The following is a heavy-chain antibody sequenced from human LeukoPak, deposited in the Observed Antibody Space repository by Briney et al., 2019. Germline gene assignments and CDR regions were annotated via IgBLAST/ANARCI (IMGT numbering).Heavy chain of an antibody. CDR2: IYTTGST. Sequence: TPSETLSLTCTVSGGSISSYYWSWIRQPAGKGLEWIGRIYTTGSTNYNPSLKSRVTMSVDTSKNQFSLGLRSVTAADTAMYYCARQIASARTAGFDFWGQGALVTVSS. D-gene: IGHD6-13*01. V-gene: IGHV4-4*07. CDR1: GGSISSYY. J-gene: IGHJ4*02. CDR3: ARQIASARTAGFDF.